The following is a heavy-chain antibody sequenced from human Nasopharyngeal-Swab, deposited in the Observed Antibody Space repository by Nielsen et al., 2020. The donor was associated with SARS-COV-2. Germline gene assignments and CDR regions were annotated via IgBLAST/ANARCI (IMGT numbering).Heavy chain of an antibody. CDR2: ISSSGSTI. J-gene: IGHJ3*02. D-gene: IGHD3-22*01. Sequence: GESLKISCAASGFTFSDYYMSWIRQAPGTGLEWVSYISSSGSTIYYADSVKGRLTISRDNAKNSLYLQMNSLRAEDTAVYYCASPLIYYYDSSGYYGDDAFDIWGQGTIVTVSS. CDR3: ASPLIYYYDSSGYYGDDAFDI. CDR1: GFTFSDYY. V-gene: IGHV3-11*01.